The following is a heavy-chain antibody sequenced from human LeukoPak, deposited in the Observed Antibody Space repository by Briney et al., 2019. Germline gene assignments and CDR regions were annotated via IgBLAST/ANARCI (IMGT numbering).Heavy chain of an antibody. CDR1: GGSISSYY. CDR2: IYYSGST. D-gene: IGHD3-3*01. J-gene: IGHJ5*02. V-gene: IGHV4-59*01. Sequence: SETLSLPCTVSGGSISSYYWSWLRQPPGKGLEWIGYIYYSGSTNYNPSLKSRVTIPVDTSKHQFSLKLSSVTAADTAVYYCARGAEYYDFWSGYSGWFDPWGQGTLVTVSS. CDR3: ARGAEYYDFWSGYSGWFDP.